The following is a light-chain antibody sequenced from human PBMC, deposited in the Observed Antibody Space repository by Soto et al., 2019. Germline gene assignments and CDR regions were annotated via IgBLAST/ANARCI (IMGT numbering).Light chain of an antibody. J-gene: IGKJ4*01. V-gene: IGKV1-39*01. CDR1: QSSSSY. CDR2: AAS. CDR3: QQSYSTPRT. Sequence: DIQMTQSPSSLSASVGDRVTITGRASQSSSSYLNWYQQKPGKAPKLLIDAASSLQSGVPSRFSGSGSGTDFTLTIISLQPEDFATYYCQQSYSTPRTFGGGTKVDIK.